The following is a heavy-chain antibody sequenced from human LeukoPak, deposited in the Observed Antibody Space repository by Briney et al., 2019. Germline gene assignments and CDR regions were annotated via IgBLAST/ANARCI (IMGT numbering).Heavy chain of an antibody. J-gene: IGHJ6*02. D-gene: IGHD2-15*01. V-gene: IGHV3-30*04. CDR3: ARDSFRIMDD. Sequence: GGSLRLSCAASGFTFSSYAMHWVRQAPGKGLEWVAVISYDGSNKYYADSVKGRFTISRDNSKNTLYLQMNSLRAEDTTVYYCARDSFRIMDDWGQGTTVTVSS. CDR1: GFTFSSYA. CDR2: ISYDGSNK.